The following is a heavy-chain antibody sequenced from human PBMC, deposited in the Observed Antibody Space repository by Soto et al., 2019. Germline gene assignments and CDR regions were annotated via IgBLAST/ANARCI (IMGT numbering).Heavy chain of an antibody. J-gene: IGHJ4*02. CDR1: RYTFTSYY. D-gene: IGHD3-22*01. CDR2: INPSGGST. V-gene: IGHV1-46*01. CDR3: AKRGHSSGYYQPFDY. Sequence: ASVKVSCKASRYTFTSYYMHSVRQARGQGLEWMGIINPSGGSTSYAQKCXGRVTMTRDTSTSTVYMELNSLRAEDTAVYYCAKRGHSSGYYQPFDYWGQGTLVTVSS.